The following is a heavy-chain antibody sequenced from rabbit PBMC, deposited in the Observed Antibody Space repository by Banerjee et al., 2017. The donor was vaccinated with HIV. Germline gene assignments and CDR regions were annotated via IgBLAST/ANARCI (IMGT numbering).Heavy chain of an antibody. CDR2: IYNGDGST. V-gene: IGHV1S45*01. Sequence: QEQLEESGGDLVKPEGSLTLTCTASGFSFSSSYWICWVRQAPGKGLEWIGCIYNGDGSTHYASWAKGRFTISETSSTTVTLQMTSLTAADTATYFCARDDYVGYGDGDYVFNLWGPGTLVTVS. D-gene: IGHD2-1*01. CDR3: ARDDYVGYGDGDYVFNL. CDR1: GFSFSSSYW. J-gene: IGHJ4*01.